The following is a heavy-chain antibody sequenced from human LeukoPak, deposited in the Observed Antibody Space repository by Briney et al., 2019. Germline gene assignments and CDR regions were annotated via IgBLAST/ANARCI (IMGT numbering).Heavy chain of an antibody. CDR3: AKVGYGDYIECQL. V-gene: IGHV3-30*02. D-gene: IGHD4-17*01. J-gene: IGHJ1*01. CDR1: GFTFTSYG. Sequence: GGSLRLSCAASGFTFTSYGMHWVRQAPGKGLEWVAFIRYDGSNKYYADSVKGRFTISRDNSKNTLYLQMNSLRAEETAGYYCAKVGYGDYIECQLWGQGTLVTVPS. CDR2: IRYDGSNK.